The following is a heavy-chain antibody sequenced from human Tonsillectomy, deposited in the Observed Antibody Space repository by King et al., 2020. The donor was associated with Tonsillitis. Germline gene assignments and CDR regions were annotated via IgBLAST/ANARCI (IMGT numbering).Heavy chain of an antibody. Sequence: VQLVESGGGLIQPGGSLRLSCAASGFTVSSNYMNWVRQAPGKGLEWVSVIYSGGSTYYADSVKGRFTISRDNSKNTLYLQMNSLRAEDTAVYYCARAGARSGTSGWFDAFDIWGRGTMVTVSS. CDR1: GFTVSSNY. D-gene: IGHD6-19*01. CDR2: IYSGGST. J-gene: IGHJ3*02. CDR3: ARAGARSGTSGWFDAFDI. V-gene: IGHV3-53*01.